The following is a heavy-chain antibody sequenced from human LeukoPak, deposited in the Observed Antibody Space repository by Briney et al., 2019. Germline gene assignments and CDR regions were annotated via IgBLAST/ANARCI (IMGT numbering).Heavy chain of an antibody. CDR1: GGSISSYY. D-gene: IGHD3-10*01. V-gene: IGHV4-59*08. CDR2: IYYSGST. J-gene: IGHJ6*02. Sequence: SETLSLTCTVSGGSISSYYWSWMRQPPGKGLEWIGYIYYSGSTNYNPSLKSRVTISVDTSKHQFSLKLSSVTAADTAVYYCARNYYYGSGSSASSYGMDVWGQGTTVTVSS. CDR3: ARNYYYGSGSSASSYGMDV.